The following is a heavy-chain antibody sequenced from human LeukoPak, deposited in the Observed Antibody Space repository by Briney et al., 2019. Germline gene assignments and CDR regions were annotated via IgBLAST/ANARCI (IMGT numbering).Heavy chain of an antibody. J-gene: IGHJ5*02. CDR2: INPNSGGT. Sequence: ASVKASCKTSGYTFTGYYIHWVRQAPGQGLEWMGWINPNSGGTNYAQNFQGRVTMTRDTSINTAYMELGRLRSDDTAVYYCARSPGLDTAVVNRPWGQGTLITVSS. CDR3: ARSPGLDTAVVNRP. V-gene: IGHV1-2*02. D-gene: IGHD5-18*01. CDR1: GYTFTGYY.